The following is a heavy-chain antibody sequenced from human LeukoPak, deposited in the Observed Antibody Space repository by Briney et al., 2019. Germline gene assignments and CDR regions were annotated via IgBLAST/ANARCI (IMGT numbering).Heavy chain of an antibody. Sequence: GGSLRLSCVASGFTFSSYWMSWVRQAPGKGLEWVANIKQDGSEKYYVDSVKGRFTISRDNAKNSLCLQMNGLRAEDTAVYYCATYGVVLGATDYWGQGTLVTVSS. CDR3: ATYGVVLGATDY. J-gene: IGHJ4*02. V-gene: IGHV3-7*01. D-gene: IGHD2-15*01. CDR2: IKQDGSEK. CDR1: GFTFSSYW.